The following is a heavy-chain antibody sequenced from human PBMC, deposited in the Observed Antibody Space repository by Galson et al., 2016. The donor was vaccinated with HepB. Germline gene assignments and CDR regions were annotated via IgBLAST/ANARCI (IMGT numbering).Heavy chain of an antibody. J-gene: IGHJ3*01. D-gene: IGHD1-26*01. CDR3: AREWEGGNPGPYEAFDF. Sequence: SETLSLTCAVSGVSIGDYSWIWIRQPPGKGLEWIGSVSNIGTTTYNPSLKSRVTVSVDASKNQFSLTLTSVTASDSAIYYCAREWEGGNPGPYEAFDFWGQGTMVVVSS. V-gene: IGHV4-59*12. CDR2: VSNIGTT. CDR1: GVSIGDYS.